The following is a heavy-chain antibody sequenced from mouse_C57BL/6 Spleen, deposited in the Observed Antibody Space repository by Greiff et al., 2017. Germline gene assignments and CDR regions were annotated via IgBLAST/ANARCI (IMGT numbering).Heavy chain of an antibody. CDR1: GYAFTNYL. CDR3: ARYYYGSPYAMDY. J-gene: IGHJ4*01. Sequence: VQLQQSGAELVRPGTSVKVSCKASGYAFTNYLIEWVKQRPGQGLEWIGVINPGSGGTNYNEKFKGKATLTADKSSSTAYMQLSSLTAVASAVYFCARYYYGSPYAMDYWGQGPSVTVSS. V-gene: IGHV1-54*01. D-gene: IGHD1-1*01. CDR2: INPGSGGT.